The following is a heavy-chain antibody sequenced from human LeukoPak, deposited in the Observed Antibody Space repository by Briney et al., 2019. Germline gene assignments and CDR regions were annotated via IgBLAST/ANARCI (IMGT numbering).Heavy chain of an antibody. CDR3: TTVHRHQLLWGSWFDP. Sequence: GGSLRLSCTASGFTFSSYAMNWVRQAPGKGLEWVSGIRAGGTFTYYADSVKGRFTISRDNSRNTLYLQMNSLRADDTDVYYCTTVHRHQLLWGSWFDPWGQGTLVTVSS. D-gene: IGHD2-2*01. V-gene: IGHV3-23*01. J-gene: IGHJ5*02. CDR1: GFTFSSYA. CDR2: IRAGGTFT.